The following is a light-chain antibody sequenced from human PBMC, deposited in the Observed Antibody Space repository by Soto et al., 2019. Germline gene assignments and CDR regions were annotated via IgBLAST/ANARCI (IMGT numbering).Light chain of an antibody. V-gene: IGKV3-20*01. CDR1: QSVSSSY. Sequence: EIVLTQSPGTLSLSPGERATLSCRASQSVSSSYLAWYQQKPGQAPRLLIYGASSRATGITDRFSGSGSETDFTLTISRLEPEDFAGYYCQQYGSSPWYTFGQGTKLEIK. CDR3: QQYGSSPWYT. CDR2: GAS. J-gene: IGKJ2*01.